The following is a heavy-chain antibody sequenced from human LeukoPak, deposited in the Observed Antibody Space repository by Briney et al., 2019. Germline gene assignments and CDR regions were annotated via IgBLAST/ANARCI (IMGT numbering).Heavy chain of an antibody. D-gene: IGHD3-3*01. V-gene: IGHV3-48*03. CDR2: VSRGGETM. J-gene: IGHJ4*02. CDR3: AKTSYYDFWSGYNGGYFDY. CDR1: GFTFSTYE. Sequence: GGSLRLSCAASGFTFSTYEMNWVRQSPGKGLEWVSYVSRGGETMDYADAVRGRFTISRDNAKNSLYLQMNGLRVEDTAVYYCAKTSYYDFWSGYNGGYFDYWGQGILVTVSS.